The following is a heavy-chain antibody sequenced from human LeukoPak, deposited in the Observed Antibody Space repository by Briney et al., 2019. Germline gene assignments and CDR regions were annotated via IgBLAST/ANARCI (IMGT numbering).Heavy chain of an antibody. J-gene: IGHJ4*02. CDR1: GFTFRNFG. CDR2: IHYDGNKK. D-gene: IGHD3-22*01. V-gene: IGHV3-33*01. Sequence: GESLRLSCAASGFTFRNFGMLWVRQAQGKGLEWVAVIHYDGNKKYYADSVKGRFTISKDNSKNTLYMQMNSLRAEDTAVYYCARILGSGYSAEFWGQGTLVTVSS. CDR3: ARILGSGYSAEF.